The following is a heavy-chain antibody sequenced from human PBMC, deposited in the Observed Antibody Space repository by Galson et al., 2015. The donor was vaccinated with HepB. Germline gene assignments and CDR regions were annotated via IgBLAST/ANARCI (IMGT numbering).Heavy chain of an antibody. Sequence: SLRLSCAASGFTVSSNYMSWVRQAPGKGLEWVSVIYSGGSTYYADSVKGRFTISRDNSKNTLYLQMNSLRAEDTAVYYCARSTMVRGVMIYFDYWGQGTLVTVSS. CDR2: IYSGGST. V-gene: IGHV3-66*01. J-gene: IGHJ4*02. CDR3: ARSTMVRGVMIYFDY. CDR1: GFTVSSNY. D-gene: IGHD3-10*01.